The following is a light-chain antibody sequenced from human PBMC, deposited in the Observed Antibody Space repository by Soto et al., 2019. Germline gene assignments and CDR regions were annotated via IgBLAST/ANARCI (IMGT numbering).Light chain of an antibody. Sequence: HSALTQPASVSGFPGQSITISCTGTSSDVGGYNYVSWYQQHPGKAPKLMIYDVSNRPSGVSNRFSGSKSGNTASLTISGLQAEDEADYYCSSYTSSSTLRVFGGGTKLTVL. J-gene: IGLJ2*01. CDR1: SSDVGGYNY. V-gene: IGLV2-14*01. CDR3: SSYTSSSTLRV. CDR2: DVS.